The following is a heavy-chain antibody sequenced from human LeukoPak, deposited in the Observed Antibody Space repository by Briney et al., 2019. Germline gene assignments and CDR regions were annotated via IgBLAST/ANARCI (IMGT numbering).Heavy chain of an antibody. J-gene: IGHJ4*02. Sequence: GESLQISCKGSGYNFSTYWIAWVRQMPGKGLEWMGIIYPSDSDIRYSPSFQGQVTISADKSISTAYLRWSSLKASDSAMYYCARRMVRGVITSPFDYWGQGTLVTVSS. V-gene: IGHV5-51*01. D-gene: IGHD3-10*01. CDR3: ARRMVRGVITSPFDY. CDR1: GYNFSTYW. CDR2: IYPSDSDI.